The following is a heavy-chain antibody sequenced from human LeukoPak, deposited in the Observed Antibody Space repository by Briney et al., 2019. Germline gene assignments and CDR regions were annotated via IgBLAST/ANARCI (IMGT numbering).Heavy chain of an antibody. D-gene: IGHD6-13*01. CDR1: GFIFNSYA. CDR3: AKVLRSSSSRFDYYYYGMDV. Sequence: PGGSLRLSCAASGFIFNSYAMTWVRQAPGKGLEWVSAISGSGGSTYYADSVKGRFTISRDNSKNTLYLQMNSLRAEDTAVYYCAKVLRSSSSRFDYYYYGMDVWGQGTTVTVSS. J-gene: IGHJ6*02. V-gene: IGHV3-23*01. CDR2: ISGSGGST.